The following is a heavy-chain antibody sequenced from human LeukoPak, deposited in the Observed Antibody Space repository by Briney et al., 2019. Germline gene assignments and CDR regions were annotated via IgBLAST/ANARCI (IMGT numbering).Heavy chain of an antibody. CDR2: ISAFNGNT. CDR1: VYTFTSYG. V-gene: IGHV1-18*01. Sequence: ASVKVSCKASVYTFTSYGISWVRQAPGQGLEWVGWISAFNGNTNNVQKLHGRVTINTDTSTGTAYMELRSLRSDVTAVYYCARHESYIVRAHFDHWGQGTLVTVSS. D-gene: IGHD1-26*01. CDR3: ARHESYIVRAHFDH. J-gene: IGHJ4*02.